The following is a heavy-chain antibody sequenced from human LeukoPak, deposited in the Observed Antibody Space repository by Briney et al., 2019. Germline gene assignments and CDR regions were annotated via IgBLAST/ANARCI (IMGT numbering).Heavy chain of an antibody. J-gene: IGHJ6*02. CDR3: ARDPYDSSGHYGMDV. Sequence: SETLSLTCAVYGGSFSGYYWSWIRQPPGKGLEWIGEINHSGSTNYNPSLKSRVTISVDTSKNQFSLKLISVTAADTAVYYCARDPYDSSGHYGMDVWGQGTTVTVSS. CDR2: INHSGST. CDR1: GGSFSGYY. D-gene: IGHD3-22*01. V-gene: IGHV4-34*01.